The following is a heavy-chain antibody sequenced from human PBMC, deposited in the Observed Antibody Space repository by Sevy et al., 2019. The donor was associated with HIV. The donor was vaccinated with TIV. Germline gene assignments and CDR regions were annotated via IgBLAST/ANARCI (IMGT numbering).Heavy chain of an antibody. V-gene: IGHV4-39*01. Sequence: SETLSLTCSVSGASISSTIYYWAWIRQSPGKGLQWFGSIHHSGSTYYNLSLKSRVTISVDTSKNQFSLKMNSVTAADTAVYYCAKHCSHYFDNSGYGEAFDIWGQGTKVTVSS. J-gene: IGHJ3*02. CDR3: AKHCSHYFDNSGYGEAFDI. D-gene: IGHD3-22*01. CDR2: IHHSGST. CDR1: GASISSTIYY.